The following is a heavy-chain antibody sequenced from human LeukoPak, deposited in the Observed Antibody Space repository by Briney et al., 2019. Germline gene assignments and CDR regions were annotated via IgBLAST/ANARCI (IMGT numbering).Heavy chain of an antibody. J-gene: IGHJ6*03. Sequence: SVKVSCKASGYTFTGYYMHWVRQAPGQGLEWMGWIIPIFGTANYAQKFQGRVTITADESTSTAYMELSSLRSEDTAVYYCARYQAGCSSTSCPVDYYYYYMDVWGKGTTVTVSS. CDR2: IIPIFGTA. V-gene: IGHV1-69*13. CDR1: GYTFTGYY. D-gene: IGHD2-2*01. CDR3: ARYQAGCSSTSCPVDYYYYYMDV.